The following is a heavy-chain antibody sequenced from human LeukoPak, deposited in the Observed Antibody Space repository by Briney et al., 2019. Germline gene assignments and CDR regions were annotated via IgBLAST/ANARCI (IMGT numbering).Heavy chain of an antibody. J-gene: IGHJ3*02. CDR2: IIPILGIA. Sequence: ASVKVSCKASGGTFSSYAISWVRQAPGQGLEWMGRIIPILGIANYAQKFQGWVTMTRDTSISTAYMELSRLRSDDTAVYYCARGRLPIVVVVAATGHDAFDIWGQGTMVTVSS. CDR3: ARGRLPIVVVVAATGHDAFDI. V-gene: IGHV1-69*04. CDR1: GGTFSSYA. D-gene: IGHD2-15*01.